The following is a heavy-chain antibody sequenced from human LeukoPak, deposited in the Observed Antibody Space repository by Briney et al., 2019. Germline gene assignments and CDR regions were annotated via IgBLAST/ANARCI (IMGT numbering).Heavy chain of an antibody. D-gene: IGHD3-10*01. J-gene: IGHJ4*02. V-gene: IGHV4-30-4*01. CDR2: IYYSGST. Sequence: PSETLSLTCTVSGGSISSGDYYWSWIRQPPGKGLEWIGYIYYSGSTYYNPSLKSRVTISVDTSKNQFSLKLSSVTAADTAVYYCARVAYGSGIIFDYWGQGTLVTVSS. CDR3: ARVAYGSGIIFDY. CDR1: GGSISSGDYY.